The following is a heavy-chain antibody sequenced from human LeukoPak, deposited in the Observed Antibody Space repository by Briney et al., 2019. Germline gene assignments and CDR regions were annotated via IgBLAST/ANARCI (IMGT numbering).Heavy chain of an antibody. D-gene: IGHD2-21*02. CDR3: ARVTYCGGDCYSGDYYYGMDV. CDR1: GGSFSGYY. V-gene: IGHV4-34*01. CDR2: INHSGST. Sequence: SETPSLTCAVYGGSFSGYYWSWIRQPPGKGLEWIGEINHSGSTNYNPSLKSRVTISVDTSKNQFSLKLSSVTAADTAVYYCARVTYCGGDCYSGDYYYGMDVWGQGTTVTVSS. J-gene: IGHJ6*02.